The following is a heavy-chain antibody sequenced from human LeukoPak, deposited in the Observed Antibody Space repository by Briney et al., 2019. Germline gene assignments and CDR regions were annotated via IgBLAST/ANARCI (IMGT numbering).Heavy chain of an antibody. CDR3: ARDRQLLWFGEFHIDFDY. J-gene: IGHJ4*02. V-gene: IGHV1-18*01. D-gene: IGHD3-10*01. CDR2: ISTYNGNT. CDR1: GYTFNTYG. Sequence: ASVKVSCKASGYTFNTYGISWVRQAPGQGFEWMGWISTYNGNTNYVEKFQGRVTMTTDTSTNTAYMELRGLRSDDTAVYYCARDRQLLWFGEFHIDFDYWGQGTLVTVSS.